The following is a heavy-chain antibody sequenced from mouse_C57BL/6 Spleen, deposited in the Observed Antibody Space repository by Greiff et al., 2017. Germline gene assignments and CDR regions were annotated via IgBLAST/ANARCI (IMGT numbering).Heavy chain of an antibody. Sequence: VKVVESGPGLVAPSQSLSITCTVSGFSLTSYAISWVRQPPGKGLEWLGVIWTGGGTNYNSALKSRLSISKDNSKSQVFLKMNSLQTDDTARYYCAREEGMVTPYCAMDYWGQGTSVTVSS. CDR2: IWTGGGT. CDR3: AREEGMVTPYCAMDY. J-gene: IGHJ4*01. V-gene: IGHV2-9-1*01. D-gene: IGHD2-2*01. CDR1: GFSLTSYA.